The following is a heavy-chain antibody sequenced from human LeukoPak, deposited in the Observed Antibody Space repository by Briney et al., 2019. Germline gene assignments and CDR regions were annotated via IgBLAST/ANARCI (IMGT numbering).Heavy chain of an antibody. J-gene: IGHJ4*02. Sequence: SGPTLVNAPQTHSLTCTFPGFSLSTSGMRGSWIPQPPVKALEGLARIDWDDDKFYSTSLKTRLTISKDTSKNQVVLTMTNMDPVDTATYYCARIRGGSALYFDYWGQGTLVTVSS. CDR3: ARIRGGSALYFDY. CDR1: GFSLSTSGMR. V-gene: IGHV2-70*04. D-gene: IGHD3-16*01. CDR2: IDWDDDK.